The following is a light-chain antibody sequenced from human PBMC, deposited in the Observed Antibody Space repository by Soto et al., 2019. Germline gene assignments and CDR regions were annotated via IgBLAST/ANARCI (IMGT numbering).Light chain of an antibody. CDR3: QQYGDSPLT. V-gene: IGKV3-20*01. J-gene: IGKJ1*01. CDR1: QTVSSSY. CDR2: GAS. Sequence: DIVLTQSPGTLSLSPGERATLSCRASQTVSSSYLAWYQQKPGQAPRLLIYGASTRAGGIPDRFSGSGSGTDFTLTISRLEPEDFAVYYCQQYGDSPLTFGQGTNVEI.